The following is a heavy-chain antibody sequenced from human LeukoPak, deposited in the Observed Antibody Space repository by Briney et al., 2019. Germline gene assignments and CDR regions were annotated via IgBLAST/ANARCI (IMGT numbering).Heavy chain of an antibody. CDR1: GFSFSGYW. CDR2: FGSET. CDR3: AKTRDYGSGTFHSFDY. J-gene: IGHJ4*02. V-gene: IGHV3-7*03. D-gene: IGHD3-10*01. Sequence: PGGSLRLSCTASGFSFSGYWMSWVRQAPGKGLEWVANFGSETHYLDSVKGRFTISRDNAKNSLYLQGNSPRADDTAVYYCAKTRDYGSGTFHSFDYWGQGTLVTVSS.